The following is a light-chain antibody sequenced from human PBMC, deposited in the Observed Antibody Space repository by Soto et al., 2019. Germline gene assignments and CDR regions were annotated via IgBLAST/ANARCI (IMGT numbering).Light chain of an antibody. CDR2: GAS. CDR1: QSVRNY. CDR3: QQYGSSGT. J-gene: IGKJ1*01. Sequence: EIVMPQSPAALSVSPGDRATLSCRASQSVRNYLAWYQQKPGQAPRLLIYGASNRATGIPDRFSGSGSGTDFTLTISRLEPEDFAVYYCQQYGSSGTFGQGTKVDIK. V-gene: IGKV3-20*01.